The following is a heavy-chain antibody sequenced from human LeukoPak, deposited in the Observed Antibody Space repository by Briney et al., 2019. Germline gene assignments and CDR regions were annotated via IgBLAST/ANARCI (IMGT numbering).Heavy chain of an antibody. CDR2: IYNSGST. J-gene: IGHJ3*02. Sequence: SETLSPTCTVSGGSINNYYWSWIRQPPGKGLEWLGNIYNSGSTKSNPSLKSRLTISIDTSKNQFSLRLSSVTAADTAVYYCARRRQISSYSPYAFDIWGQGTLVTVSP. CDR3: ARRRQISSYSPYAFDI. V-gene: IGHV4-59*08. D-gene: IGHD2-15*01. CDR1: GGSINNYY.